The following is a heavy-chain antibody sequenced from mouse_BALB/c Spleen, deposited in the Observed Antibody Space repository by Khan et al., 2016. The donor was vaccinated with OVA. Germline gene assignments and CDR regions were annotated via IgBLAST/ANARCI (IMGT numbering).Heavy chain of an antibody. CDR3: ARTARIKY. CDR2: ISYSGST. D-gene: IGHD1-2*01. Sequence: EVQLQVLGPGLVKPSQSLSLTCTVTGYSITSGYGWNWIRQFPGNKLEWMGYISYSGSTNHNPSLKSRISITRNTSKNQFYLQLNSVSTEDTATYYKARTARIKYWGQGTTLTVSS. J-gene: IGHJ2*01. CDR1: GYSITSGYG. V-gene: IGHV3-2*02.